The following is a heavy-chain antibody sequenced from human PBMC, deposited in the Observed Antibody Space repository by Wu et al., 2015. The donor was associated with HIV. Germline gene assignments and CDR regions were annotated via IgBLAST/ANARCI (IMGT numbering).Heavy chain of an antibody. Sequence: QVQLVQSGTEMKKSGASVKVSCKTSGYTFTAYYIHWVRQAPGRGLEWMGWVNPANDDTNFAQAFQTRATVTSDTSTNTVNLIMAGLQSNDTATYFCARDWQFQVSFGDFYMDIWGNGTTVIVS. CDR2: VNPANDDT. V-gene: IGHV1-2*02. CDR3: ARDWQFQVSFGDFYMDI. J-gene: IGHJ6*03. CDR1: GYTFTAYY. D-gene: IGHD3-3*01.